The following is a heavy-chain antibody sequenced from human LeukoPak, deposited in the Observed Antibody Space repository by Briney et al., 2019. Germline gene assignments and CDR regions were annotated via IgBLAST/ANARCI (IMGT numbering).Heavy chain of an antibody. J-gene: IGHJ4*02. Sequence: SETLSLTCTVSGGSISNDYWSWSRQPAGKGLGWIGRIYISGSTNYNPSLKRRVTMSVDTSKNQFSLKLSSVTAAATAFYCCARGRTPFDYWGQGTLVTVSS. CDR3: ARGRTPFDY. CDR2: IYISGST. V-gene: IGHV4-4*07. D-gene: IGHD1-1*01. CDR1: GGSISNDY.